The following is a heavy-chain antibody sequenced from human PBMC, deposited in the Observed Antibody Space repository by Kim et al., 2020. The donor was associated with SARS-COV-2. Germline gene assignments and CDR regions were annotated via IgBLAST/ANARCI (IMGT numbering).Heavy chain of an antibody. V-gene: IGHV3-66*01. CDR2: SDGST. Sequence: SDGSTYYEDSVKGRVNISRDNSKSTLKLQKNSGRAEETAVYYCANYGMDVWGQGNTVTVSS. CDR3: ANYGMDV. J-gene: IGHJ6*02.